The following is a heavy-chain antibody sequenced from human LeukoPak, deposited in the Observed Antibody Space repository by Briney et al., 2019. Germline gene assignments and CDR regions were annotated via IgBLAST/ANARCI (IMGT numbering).Heavy chain of an antibody. J-gene: IGHJ4*02. Sequence: KTSETLSLTCAVYGGSLSGYFWTWIRQPPGKGLEWLGETDHNGRADYKSSLKSRLIISVGMSKNQFSLRLRSVTAADTAVYYCARVSYHHASGRASDYWGQGTLITVSS. CDR1: GGSLSGYF. V-gene: IGHV4-34*01. CDR2: TDHNGRA. D-gene: IGHD3-10*01. CDR3: ARVSYHHASGRASDY.